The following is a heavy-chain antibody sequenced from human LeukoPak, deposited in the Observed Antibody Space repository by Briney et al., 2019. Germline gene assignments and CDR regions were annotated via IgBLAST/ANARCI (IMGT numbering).Heavy chain of an antibody. V-gene: IGHV3-21*01. CDR2: ISSSSSYI. CDR1: GFTFSSYS. J-gene: IGHJ4*02. Sequence: TGGSLRLSCAASGFTFSSYSMNWVRQAPGKGLEWVSSISSSSSYIYYADSVKGRFTISRDNAKNSLYLQVNSLRAEDTAVYYCARDEVDTAMVYFDYWGQGTLVTVSS. D-gene: IGHD5-18*01. CDR3: ARDEVDTAMVYFDY.